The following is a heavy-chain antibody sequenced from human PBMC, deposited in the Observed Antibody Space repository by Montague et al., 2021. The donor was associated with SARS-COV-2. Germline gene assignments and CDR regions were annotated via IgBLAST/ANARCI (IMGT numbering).Heavy chain of an antibody. CDR1: GGSVNSGNYY. J-gene: IGHJ3*02. V-gene: IGHV4-61*02. CDR3: ARILGTYYDFWSGERAIDAFDI. CDR2: IYTSGST. D-gene: IGHD3-3*01. Sequence: TLSLTCTVSGGSVNSGNYYWSWIRQPAGKGLEWIGRIYTSGSTNYNPSLKSRVTISVDTSKNQFSLKLSSVTAADTAVYYCARILGTYYDFWSGERAIDAFDIWGQGTMVTVSS.